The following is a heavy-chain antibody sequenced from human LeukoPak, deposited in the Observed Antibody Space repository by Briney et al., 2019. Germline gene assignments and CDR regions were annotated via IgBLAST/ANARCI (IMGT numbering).Heavy chain of an antibody. CDR2: IIPILGIA. CDR3: ALDSSGYYHFDY. D-gene: IGHD3-22*01. Sequence: SVKVSCKASGGTFSGYAISWVRQAPGQGLEWMGRIIPILGIANYAQKFQGRVTITADKSTSTAYMELSSLRSEDTAVYYCALDSSGYYHFDYWGQGTLVTVSS. V-gene: IGHV1-69*04. CDR1: GGTFSGYA. J-gene: IGHJ4*02.